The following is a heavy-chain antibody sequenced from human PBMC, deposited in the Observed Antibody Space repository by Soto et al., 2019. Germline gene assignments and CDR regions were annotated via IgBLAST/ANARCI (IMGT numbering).Heavy chain of an antibody. CDR2: INPKNGDT. J-gene: IGHJ4*02. CDR3: ALGHLVVEGGNPGLDN. CDR1: AYTFTDYY. D-gene: IGHD7-27*01. V-gene: IGHV1-2*02. Sequence: ASVKVSCKAFAYTFTDYYIHWVRQAPGQGLEWMGWINPKNGDTSYAQKFQGRVSLTRDTSITTAFMELSGLRSDDTAFYHCALGHLVVEGGNPGLDNWGQGSLVTVSS.